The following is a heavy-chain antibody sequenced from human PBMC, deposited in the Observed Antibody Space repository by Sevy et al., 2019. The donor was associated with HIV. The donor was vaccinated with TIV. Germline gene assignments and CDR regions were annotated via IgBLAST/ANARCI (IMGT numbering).Heavy chain of an antibody. V-gene: IGHV3-64D*06. D-gene: IGHD5-12*01. CDR2: ISSNGGST. CDR1: GFTFSSYA. Sequence: GGSLRLSCSASGFTFSSYAMHWVRQAPGKGLEYVSAISSNGGSTYYADSVKGRFTISRDNSKNTRYLQMSSLRAEDTAVYYCVSEGMATIDMGWGDYWGQGTLVTVSS. CDR3: VSEGMATIDMGWGDY. J-gene: IGHJ4*02.